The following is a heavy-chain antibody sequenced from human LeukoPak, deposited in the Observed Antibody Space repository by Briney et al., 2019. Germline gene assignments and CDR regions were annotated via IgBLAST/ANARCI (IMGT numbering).Heavy chain of an antibody. V-gene: IGHV3-23*01. CDR3: AKDARGSYPIISY. D-gene: IGHD1-26*01. Sequence: GGSLRLSCAASGFIFSNYAMSWVRQAPGKGLEWVSGISGNGGSTSYADSVKGRFTISRDNSKNTLYVQMNSLRAEDTAVYYCAKDARGSYPIISYWGQGTLVTVSS. CDR2: ISGNGGST. CDR1: GFIFSNYA. J-gene: IGHJ4*02.